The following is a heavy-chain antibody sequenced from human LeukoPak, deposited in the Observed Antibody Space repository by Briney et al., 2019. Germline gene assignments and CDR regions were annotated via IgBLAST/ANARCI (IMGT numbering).Heavy chain of an antibody. J-gene: IGHJ4*02. CDR2: INTGSSDK. Sequence: GGSLRLSCAASGFTFSLYAMNWVRQAPGKGLEWVSYINTGSSDKHYTESVRGRFTISRDNAKKTLYLQMNSLRAEDTAVYFCARDTYEPGLIDFWGQGTLVSVSS. D-gene: IGHD3-3*01. CDR3: ARDTYEPGLIDF. CDR1: GFTFSLYA. V-gene: IGHV3-21*05.